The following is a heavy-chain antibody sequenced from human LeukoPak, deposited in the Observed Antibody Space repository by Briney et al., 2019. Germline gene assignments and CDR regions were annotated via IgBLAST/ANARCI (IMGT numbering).Heavy chain of an antibody. CDR3: ARDPRLLWFGESS. CDR1: GGSISSGDYY. V-gene: IGHV4-30-4*01. D-gene: IGHD3-10*01. J-gene: IGHJ4*02. CDR2: IYYSGST. Sequence: SQTLSLTCTVSGGSISSGDYYWRWIRQPPGKGLEWLGYIYYSGSTYYNPSLKSRVTISVDTSKNQFSLKLSSVTAADTAVYYCARDPRLLWFGESSWGQGTLVTVSS.